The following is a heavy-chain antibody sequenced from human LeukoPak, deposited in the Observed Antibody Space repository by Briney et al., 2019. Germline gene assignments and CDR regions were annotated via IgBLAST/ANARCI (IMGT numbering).Heavy chain of an antibody. CDR3: ARKSRADY. J-gene: IGHJ4*02. V-gene: IGHV5-51*01. CDR2: IYPDDSDT. CDR1: GYIFTSYW. Sequence: GESLKISCKGSGYIFTSYWIAWVRQMPGKGLEWMGLIYPDDSDTRYSPSFQGQVTISADKSISTAYLQWSRLKASDTAMYYCARKSRADYWGQGTLVTVSS.